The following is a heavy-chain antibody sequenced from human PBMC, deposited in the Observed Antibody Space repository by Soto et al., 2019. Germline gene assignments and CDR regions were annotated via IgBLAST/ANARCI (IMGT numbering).Heavy chain of an antibody. CDR1: GFTFSYYW. V-gene: IGHV3-74*01. D-gene: IGHD1-26*01. CDR3: ARGDRGAFDL. J-gene: IGHJ3*01. CDR2: IHSDGSST. Sequence: EVQLVESGGGLVRPGGSLRRSCAASGFTFSYYWMHWVRQAPGKGLVWVSRIHSDGSSTTYADFVKGRFIISRDNARNTVELQMNSVRVEDTAVYYCARGDRGAFDLWGQGTVVTVSS.